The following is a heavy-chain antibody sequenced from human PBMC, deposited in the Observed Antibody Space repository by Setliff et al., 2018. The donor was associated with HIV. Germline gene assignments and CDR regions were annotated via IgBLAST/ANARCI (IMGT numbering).Heavy chain of an antibody. Sequence: ASVKVSCKSSGYTFTSYDINWVRQATGQGLEWMGWMNPNSGNTGYAQKFQGRVTMTRNTSISTAYMELSSLRSEDTAVYYCARRITGLDAFDIWGQGTMVTVSS. CDR2: MNPNSGNT. V-gene: IGHV1-8*02. CDR3: ARRITGLDAFDI. D-gene: IGHD2-8*02. CDR1: GYTFTSYD. J-gene: IGHJ3*02.